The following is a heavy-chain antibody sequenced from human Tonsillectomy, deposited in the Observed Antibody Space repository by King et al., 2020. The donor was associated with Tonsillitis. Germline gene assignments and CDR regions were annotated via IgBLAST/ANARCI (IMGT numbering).Heavy chain of an antibody. D-gene: IGHD3-3*01. CDR1: GGSISSSSYY. V-gene: IGHV4-39*01. CDR2: IYYSWST. Sequence: QLQESGPGLVKPSETLSLTCTVSGGSISSSSYYWGWIRQPPGKGLEWIGSIYYSWSTYYNPSLKSRVTISVDTSKNQFSLKLSSVTAADTAVYYCASNYSDFWSGYYYYYMDVWGKGTTVTVSS. J-gene: IGHJ6*03. CDR3: ASNYSDFWSGYYYYYMDV.